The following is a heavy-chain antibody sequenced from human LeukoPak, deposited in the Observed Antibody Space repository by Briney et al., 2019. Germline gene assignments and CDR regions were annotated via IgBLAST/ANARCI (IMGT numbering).Heavy chain of an antibody. V-gene: IGHV4-34*01. CDR3: ARMAGTRQLDY. J-gene: IGHJ4*02. CDR1: GGSFSGYY. Sequence: QVQLQQWGAGLLKPSETLSLTCAVYGGSFSGYYWSWIRQPPGKGLEWIGEINHSGSTNYNPSLKSRVTISVDTSKNQFSLKLSSVTAADTAVYYCARMAGTRQLDYWGQGTLVTVSS. D-gene: IGHD6-19*01. CDR2: INHSGST.